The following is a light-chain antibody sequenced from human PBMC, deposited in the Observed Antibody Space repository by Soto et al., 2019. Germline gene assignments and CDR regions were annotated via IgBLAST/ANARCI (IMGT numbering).Light chain of an antibody. CDR3: QVWYSSTDLYV. Sequence: ELTHPPSWSVAPVQTARITCGGNNIGSESVHWYQQRPGQAPVLVVYDDSDRPSGIPERFSGSNSANTATLTISRVEAGDEADYYCQVWYSSTDLYVFGSGTKVTVL. CDR1: NIGSES. J-gene: IGLJ1*01. V-gene: IGLV3-21*02. CDR2: DDS.